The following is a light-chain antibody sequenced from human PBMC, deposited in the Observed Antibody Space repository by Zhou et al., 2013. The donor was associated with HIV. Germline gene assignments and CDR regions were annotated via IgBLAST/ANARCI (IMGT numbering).Light chain of an antibody. CDR3: QQSHSSPYT. CDR1: QIIRTY. J-gene: IGKJ2*01. CDR2: AAS. V-gene: IGKV1-39*01. Sequence: DIQMTQSPSSLSASVGDRVTITCRASQIIRTYLNWFQQKPGKAPRLLIFAASNLQSGVPSRFSGGGSGTYFTLTISSLQPEDFATYYCQQSHSSPYTFGQGTKLDSK.